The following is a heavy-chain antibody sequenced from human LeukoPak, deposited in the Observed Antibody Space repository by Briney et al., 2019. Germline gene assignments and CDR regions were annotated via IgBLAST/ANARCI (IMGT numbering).Heavy chain of an antibody. Sequence: GVSLRLSCAASGFTFNYAWMSWVRQVPGKGLEWVGQTVSEIDGGTTDYAAPVKGRFTISRDDSKSTLYLQMNSLKIEDTAVYYCTTDEDWNYARKDVWGQGATVIVSS. CDR2: TVSEIDGGTT. CDR1: GFTFNYAW. CDR3: TTDEDWNYARKDV. V-gene: IGHV3-15*04. J-gene: IGHJ6*02. D-gene: IGHD1-7*01.